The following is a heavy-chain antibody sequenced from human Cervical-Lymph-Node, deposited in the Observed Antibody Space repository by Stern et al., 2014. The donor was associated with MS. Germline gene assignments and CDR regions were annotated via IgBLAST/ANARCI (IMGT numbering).Heavy chain of an antibody. J-gene: IGHJ4*02. CDR1: GFTFSSYS. D-gene: IGHD1-14*01. CDR3: VRDPDALDY. Sequence: EVQLVQSGGGLVQPGGSLRLSCAASGFTFSSYSMNWVRQAPGKGLEWVSYIRKCGDIKHYADSVKGRFTISRDNAKNSLYLQMNSLTAEDTAVYYCVRDPDALDYWGQGTQVTVSS. CDR2: IRKCGDIK. V-gene: IGHV3-48*01.